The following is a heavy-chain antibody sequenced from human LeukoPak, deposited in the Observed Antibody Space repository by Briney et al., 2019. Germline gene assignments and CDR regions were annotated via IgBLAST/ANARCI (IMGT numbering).Heavy chain of an antibody. V-gene: IGHV5-51*01. J-gene: IGHJ4*02. CDR1: GYTFTSYW. Sequence: GESLKISCKGSGYTFTSYWIVWVRQMPGKGPEWMGMIFPGDSDTKYSPSFEGQITISADKSISSAYLQWSSLKASDTAIYYCARLRDNWEDYWCQGTLVTVSS. D-gene: IGHD1-20*01. CDR3: ARLRDNWEDY. CDR2: IFPGDSDT.